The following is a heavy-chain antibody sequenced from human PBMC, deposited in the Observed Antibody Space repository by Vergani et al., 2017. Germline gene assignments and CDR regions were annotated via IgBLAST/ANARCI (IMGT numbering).Heavy chain of an antibody. D-gene: IGHD2-21*01. V-gene: IGHV3-15*07. Sequence: EVQLVESGGCIVKPGGSLRLSCVASGFSFRNAWMNWVRRTPGKGLEWGVRIKSTFNRETTDYAAAVNGRFTISRDDSKNTLVLPMTGLKTEDIGVYYCTTVPRYCCDGSCYWVRDHHYYGMDVWGQGTTVTVSS. CDR3: TTVPRYCCDGSCYWVRDHHYYGMDV. CDR2: IKSTFNRETT. CDR1: GFSFRNAW. J-gene: IGHJ6*02.